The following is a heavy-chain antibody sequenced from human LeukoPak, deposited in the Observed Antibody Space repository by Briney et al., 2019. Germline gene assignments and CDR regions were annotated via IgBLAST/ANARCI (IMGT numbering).Heavy chain of an antibody. D-gene: IGHD5-24*01. V-gene: IGHV4-34*01. J-gene: IGHJ6*02. CDR2: INHSGST. CDR1: GGSFSGYY. Sequence: SETLSLTCAVYGGSFSGYYWSWIRQPPGKGLEWIGEINHSGSTNYNPSLKSRVTISVDTSKNQFSLKLSSVTAADTAVYYCARAAGWLQQAYYYGMDVWGQGTTVTVSS. CDR3: ARAAGWLQQAYYYGMDV.